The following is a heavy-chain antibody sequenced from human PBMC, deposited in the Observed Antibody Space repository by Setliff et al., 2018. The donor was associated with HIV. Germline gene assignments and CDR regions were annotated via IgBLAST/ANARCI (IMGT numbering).Heavy chain of an antibody. D-gene: IGHD1-26*01. Sequence: GASVKVSCKASGYTFTDYFMHWVRQAPGQGLEWMGWISPNNGDTTIPQRFQGRVTMTSDTSINTAYMELSRLRSDDTAVYYCARDTVRATFSDYWGQGTLVTVSS. CDR3: ARDTVRATFSDY. V-gene: IGHV1-2*02. CDR2: ISPNNGDT. CDR1: GYTFTDYF. J-gene: IGHJ4*02.